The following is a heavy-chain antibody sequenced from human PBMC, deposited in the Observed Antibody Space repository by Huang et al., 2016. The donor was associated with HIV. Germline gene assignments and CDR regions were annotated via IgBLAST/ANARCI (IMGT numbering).Heavy chain of an antibody. V-gene: IGHV3-30-3*01. J-gene: IGHJ3*02. CDR3: ARAKDTWDAYDI. D-gene: IGHD5-18*01. CDR2: ISNEGSNN. CDR1: GFPFNNHA. Sequence: QVQLVESGGGVVQPGRSLRISCAASGFPFNNHASHWVRQAPGKGLDWVAVISNEGSNNYYADSVKGRFTISRDSSKSTLCLHMTSLRTEDTAVYYCARAKDTWDAYDIWGQGTMVIVSS.